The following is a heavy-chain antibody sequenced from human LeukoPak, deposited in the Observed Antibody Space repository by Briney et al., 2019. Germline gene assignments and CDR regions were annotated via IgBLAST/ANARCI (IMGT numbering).Heavy chain of an antibody. CDR2: LKPDGSEM. CDR1: GFTFSSYW. CDR3: ARGASSIAALNPFWYFDL. Sequence: GGSLRLSCAASGFTFSSYWMSWVRQAPGKGLEWVANLKPDGSEMYYVDSVKGRFTISRDNAKNSLYLQMNSLRAEDTAVYYCARGASSIAALNPFWYFDLWGRGTLVTVSS. D-gene: IGHD6-6*01. V-gene: IGHV3-7*05. J-gene: IGHJ2*01.